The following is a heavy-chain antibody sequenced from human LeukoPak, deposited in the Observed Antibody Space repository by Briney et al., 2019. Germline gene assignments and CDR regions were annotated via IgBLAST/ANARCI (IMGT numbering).Heavy chain of an antibody. V-gene: IGHV3-74*01. J-gene: IGHJ4*02. CDR3: AKCRGGSYSSTDY. CDR2: INSDASTI. Sequence: PGGSLRLSCAASGLTFSSDWMHWVRQVPGKGLVWVSRINSDASTINYADSVKGRFTISRDTSKNTLYLQMNSLRAEDTAMYYCAKCRGGSYSSTDYWGQGTLVTVSS. CDR1: GLTFSSDW. D-gene: IGHD1-26*01.